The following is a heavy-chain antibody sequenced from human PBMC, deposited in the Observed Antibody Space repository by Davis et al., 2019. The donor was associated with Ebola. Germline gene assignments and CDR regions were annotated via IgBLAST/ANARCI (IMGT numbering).Heavy chain of an antibody. CDR3: ARGGETTRPGLRD. D-gene: IGHD4-17*01. CDR1: GGSFSGYY. Sequence: PSETLSLTCAVYGGSFSGYYWSWIRQPPGKGLEWIGEINHSGSTNYNPSLKSRVTISVDTSKNQFSLKLSSVTAADTAVYYCARGGETTRPGLRDWGQGTLVTVSS. CDR2: INHSGST. J-gene: IGHJ4*02. V-gene: IGHV4-34*01.